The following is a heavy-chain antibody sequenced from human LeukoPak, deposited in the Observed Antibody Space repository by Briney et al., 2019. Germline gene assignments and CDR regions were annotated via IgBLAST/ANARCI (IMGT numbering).Heavy chain of an antibody. CDR3: ARQVTTVIVVVTATNWFDP. D-gene: IGHD2-21*02. J-gene: IGHJ5*02. Sequence: PGRSLRLSCAASGFTFSSYGMHWVRQAPGKGLEWVAVIWFDGSNKYYADSVKGRFTISRDNSKNTLYLQMNSLSAEDTAVYYCARQVTTVIVVVTATNWFDPWGQGTLVTVSS. CDR1: GFTFSSYG. V-gene: IGHV3-33*01. CDR2: IWFDGSNK.